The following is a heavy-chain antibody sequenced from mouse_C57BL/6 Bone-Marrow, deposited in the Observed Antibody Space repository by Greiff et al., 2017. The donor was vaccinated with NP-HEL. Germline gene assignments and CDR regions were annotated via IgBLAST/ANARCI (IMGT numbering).Heavy chain of an antibody. D-gene: IGHD2-4*01. J-gene: IGHJ3*01. CDR3: ARIYYDYDGAWFAY. CDR1: GYTFTSYW. CDR2: IDPSDGYT. V-gene: IGHV1-50*01. Sequence: QVQLQQPGAELVKPGASVKLSCKASGYTFTSYWMQWVKQRPGQGLEWIGEIDPSDGYTNYNQKFKGKATLTVDTSSSTAYMQLSSLTSEDSAVYYCARIYYDYDGAWFAYWGQGTLVTVSA.